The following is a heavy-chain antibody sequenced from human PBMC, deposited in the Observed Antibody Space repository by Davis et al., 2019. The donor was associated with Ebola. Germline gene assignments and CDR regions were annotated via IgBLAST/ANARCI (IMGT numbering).Heavy chain of an antibody. Sequence: PGGSLRLSCAASGFTFSSYGTHWVRQAPGKGLEWVAVISYDGSNKYYADSVKGRFTISRDNSKNTLSLQMNSLRAEDTAVYYCAKDPRGDYGDYVDYWGQGTLVTVSS. CDR3: AKDPRGDYGDYVDY. J-gene: IGHJ4*02. V-gene: IGHV3-30*18. CDR1: GFTFSSYG. D-gene: IGHD4-17*01. CDR2: ISYDGSNK.